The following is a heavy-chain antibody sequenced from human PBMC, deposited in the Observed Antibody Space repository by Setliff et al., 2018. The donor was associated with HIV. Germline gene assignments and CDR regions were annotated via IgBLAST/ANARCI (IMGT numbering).Heavy chain of an antibody. CDR1: GGSISSSNW. CDR2: IYHSGST. J-gene: IGHJ4*02. Sequence: SETLSLTCAVSGGSISSSNWWSWVRQTPGKGLEWIGEIYHSGSTNYNPSLKSRVTISVDTSKKQFSLKLNSVTAADSAIYYCAATYCRGGGRDCPQMYDYWGQGSLVTVSS. D-gene: IGHD2-15*01. V-gene: IGHV4-4*02. CDR3: AATYCRGGGRDCPQMYDY.